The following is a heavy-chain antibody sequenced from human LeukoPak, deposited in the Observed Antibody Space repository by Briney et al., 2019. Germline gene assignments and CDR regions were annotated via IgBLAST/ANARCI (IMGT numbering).Heavy chain of an antibody. V-gene: IGHV3-11*04. J-gene: IGHJ4*02. Sequence: GGSLRLSCAASGFTFSDFYMSWIRQAPGKGLEWLSYIGSRGSTIYYADSVTGRFTISRDNAKNSLYLQMNSLRAEDTAVYYCARDMALLYDNSGYEAPSDYWGQGTLVTVSS. CDR1: GFTFSDFY. D-gene: IGHD3-22*01. CDR2: IGSRGSTI. CDR3: ARDMALLYDNSGYEAPSDY.